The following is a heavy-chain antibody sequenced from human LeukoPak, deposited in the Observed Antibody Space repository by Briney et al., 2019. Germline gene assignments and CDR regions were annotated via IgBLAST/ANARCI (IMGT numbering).Heavy chain of an antibody. Sequence: GASLQISCEGSGSSFTNYWIGGGRPLRGKGLEWMGTIYPGDSDTKYSPSFQGQVTISDEKSISTAHLQWSSLKASDTAIYYCARRVERGSGYDYWGQGTLVTVSS. D-gene: IGHD6-19*01. CDR3: ARRVERGSGYDY. CDR1: GSSFTNYW. CDR2: IYPGDSDT. J-gene: IGHJ4*02. V-gene: IGHV5-51*01.